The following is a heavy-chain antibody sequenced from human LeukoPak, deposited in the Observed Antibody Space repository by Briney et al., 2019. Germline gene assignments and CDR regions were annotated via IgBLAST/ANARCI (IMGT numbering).Heavy chain of an antibody. CDR2: IYHSGST. V-gene: IGHV4-39*07. D-gene: IGHD3-3*01. Sequence: SETLSLTCTVSGGSISGGDYYWSWIRQPPGKGLEWIGSIYHSGSTYYNPSLKSRVTISVDTSKNQFSLKLSSVTAADTAVYYCAASPYDFWSGYYPFDYWGQGTLVTVSS. CDR3: AASPYDFWSGYYPFDY. CDR1: GGSISGGDYY. J-gene: IGHJ4*02.